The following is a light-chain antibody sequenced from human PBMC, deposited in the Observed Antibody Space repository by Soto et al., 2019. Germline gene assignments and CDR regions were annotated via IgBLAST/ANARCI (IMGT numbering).Light chain of an antibody. J-gene: IGLJ2*01. V-gene: IGLV3-21*01. CDR1: DIGSKS. Sequence: SSELTQPPSVSVAPGMTARITCGGNDIGSKSVHWYQQKPGQAPVLVIYYEIDRPSGIPERFSGSNSGNTATLTITRVDAGDEADYYCHVWDSDANQVVFGGGTKLT. CDR3: HVWDSDANQVV. CDR2: YEI.